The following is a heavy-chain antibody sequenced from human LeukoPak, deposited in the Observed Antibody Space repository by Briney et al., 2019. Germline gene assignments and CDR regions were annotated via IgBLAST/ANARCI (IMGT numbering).Heavy chain of an antibody. Sequence: ASVKVSCKASGYTFTTYTINWVRQAPGQGLEWMGWMNPNSGNTGYAQKFQGRVTITRNTSISTAYMELSSLRSEDTAVYYCAIPYGGSSWGNYWGQGTLVTVSS. CDR1: GYTFTTYT. V-gene: IGHV1-8*03. CDR3: AIPYGGSSWGNY. D-gene: IGHD6-13*01. J-gene: IGHJ4*02. CDR2: MNPNSGNT.